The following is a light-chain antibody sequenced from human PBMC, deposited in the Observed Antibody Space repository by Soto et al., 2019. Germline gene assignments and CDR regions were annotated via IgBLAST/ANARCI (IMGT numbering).Light chain of an antibody. CDR2: EVS. V-gene: IGLV2-14*01. Sequence: QSALTQPASVSGSPGQSITISCTGTSSDVGIYNYVSWYQHHPGKAPKLMIFEVSDRPSGVSNRFSGSKSANTASLTISGLQAEDEADYYCSSYTGTNTVVFGGGTKVTVL. J-gene: IGLJ2*01. CDR3: SSYTGTNTVV. CDR1: SSDVGIYNY.